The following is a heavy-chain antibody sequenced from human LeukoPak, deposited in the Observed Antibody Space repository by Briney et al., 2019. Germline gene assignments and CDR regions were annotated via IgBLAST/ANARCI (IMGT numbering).Heavy chain of an antibody. V-gene: IGHV5-51*01. CDR2: IYPGDSDT. CDR3: ARQRYSSSWAASPHDAFDI. Sequence: GESLQISCKGSGYSFTSYWIGWVRQMPGKGLEWMGIIYPGDSDTRYSPSFQGQVTISADKSISTAYLQWSSLKASDTAMYYCARQRYSSSWAASPHDAFDIWGQGTMVTVSS. D-gene: IGHD6-13*01. J-gene: IGHJ3*02. CDR1: GYSFTSYW.